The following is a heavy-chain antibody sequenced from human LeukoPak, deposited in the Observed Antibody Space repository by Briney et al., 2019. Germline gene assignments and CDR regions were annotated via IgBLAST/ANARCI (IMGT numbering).Heavy chain of an antibody. V-gene: IGHV3-23*01. CDR2: ISGSGGST. CDR1: GFTFISYA. J-gene: IGHJ4*02. Sequence: GGSLRLSCAASGFTFISYAMSWVPQAPGKGLEGGSAISGSGGSTYYTHPVKGRFTIYRDNDENTLYLQIHSLRAEHAAVFVCAKAVRGGYPSSRHKYYFAYCGEATLVTVSS. D-gene: IGHD3-10*02. CDR3: AKAVRGGYPSSRHKYYFAY.